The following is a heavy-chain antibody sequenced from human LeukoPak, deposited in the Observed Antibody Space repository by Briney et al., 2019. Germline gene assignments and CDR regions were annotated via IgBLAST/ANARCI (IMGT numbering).Heavy chain of an antibody. V-gene: IGHV3-33*01. Sequence: GRSLRLSCAASGFTFSSYGMHWVRQAPGKGLEWVAVIWYDGSNEYYADSVKGRFTISRDNSKNTLYLQMNSLRAEDTAVYYCARQYSSSWYDYWGQGTLVTVSS. D-gene: IGHD6-13*01. CDR3: ARQYSSSWYDY. CDR1: GFTFSSYG. J-gene: IGHJ4*02. CDR2: IWYDGSNE.